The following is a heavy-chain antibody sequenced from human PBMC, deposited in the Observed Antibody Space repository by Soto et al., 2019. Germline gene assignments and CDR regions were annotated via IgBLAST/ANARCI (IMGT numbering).Heavy chain of an antibody. CDR2: IYHSGST. J-gene: IGHJ4*02. CDR1: GGSICSNNW. CDR3: ARAYYDYVWGSYRLDY. Sequence: PSDTMDLTCAVCGGSICSNNWWGWFSQPPGKGLEWIGEIYHSGSTNYNPSLKSRVTISVDKSKNQFSLKLSSVTAADTAVYYCARAYYDYVWGSYRLDYWGQGTLVTVSS. V-gene: IGHV4-4*02. D-gene: IGHD3-16*02.